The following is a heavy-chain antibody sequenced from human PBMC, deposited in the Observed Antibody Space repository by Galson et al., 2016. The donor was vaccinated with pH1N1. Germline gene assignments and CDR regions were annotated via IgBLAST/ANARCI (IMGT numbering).Heavy chain of an antibody. D-gene: IGHD4-17*01. J-gene: IGHJ3*02. Sequence: SLRLSCAASGFTFSTYWMHWVRLAPGKGLEWVSSISGSGGRKHYADSVQGRFIISRDNSKNTLYLQMNSLRAGDTALYFCAKGGYGDYGLDVFDIWGQGTMVIVSS. V-gene: IGHV3-23*01. CDR2: ISGSGGRK. CDR3: AKGGYGDYGLDVFDI. CDR1: GFTFSTYW.